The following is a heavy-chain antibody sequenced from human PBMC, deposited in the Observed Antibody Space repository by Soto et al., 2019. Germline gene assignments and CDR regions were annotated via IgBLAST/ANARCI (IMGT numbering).Heavy chain of an antibody. V-gene: IGHV3-9*01. CDR1: GFTFDDYA. J-gene: IGHJ1*01. D-gene: IGHD2-15*01. CDR3: AKGTLAVVVAAFFQH. Sequence: GGSLRLSCAASGFTFDDYAMHWVRQAPGKGLEWVSGISWNSGSIGYADSVKGRFTISRDNAKNSLYLQMNSLRAEDTALYYCAKGTLAVVVAAFFQHWGQGTLVTVSS. CDR2: ISWNSGSI.